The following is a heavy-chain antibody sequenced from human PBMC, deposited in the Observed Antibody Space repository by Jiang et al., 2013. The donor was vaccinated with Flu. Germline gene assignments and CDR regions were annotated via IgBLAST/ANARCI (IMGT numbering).Heavy chain of an antibody. V-gene: IGHV4-39*02. J-gene: IGHJ4*02. CDR2: ISYRGDT. D-gene: IGHD3-3*01. Sequence: LLKPSETLSLTCTVSGDSIISSSFYWGWIRQPPGKELEWIGSISYRGDTHYNPSLKSRVTISVDTSQKHFSLKLRSVTAADTTVYYCARLYSSGYDFWSGTQKYFDYWGPG. CDR1: GDSIISSSFY. CDR3: ARLYSSGYDFWSGTQKYFDY.